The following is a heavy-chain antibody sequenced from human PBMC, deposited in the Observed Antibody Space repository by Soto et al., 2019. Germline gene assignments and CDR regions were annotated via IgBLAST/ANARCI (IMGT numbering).Heavy chain of an antibody. CDR3: ARTYIVVVPAEYYFDY. CDR2: ISYDGSNK. V-gene: IGHV3-30-3*01. D-gene: IGHD2-2*01. Sequence: QVQLVESGGGVVQPGRSLRLSCAASGFTFSSYAMHWVRQAPGKGLEWVAVISYDGSNKYYADSVKGRFTISRDNSKNTLYLQMNSLRAEDTAVYYCARTYIVVVPAEYYFDYWGQGTLVTVSS. CDR1: GFTFSSYA. J-gene: IGHJ4*02.